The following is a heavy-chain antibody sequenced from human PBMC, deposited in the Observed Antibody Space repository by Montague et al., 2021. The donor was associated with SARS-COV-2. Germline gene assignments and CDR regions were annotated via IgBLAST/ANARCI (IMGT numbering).Heavy chain of an antibody. Sequence: TLSLTCTASGGSISSANYYWSWIRQPAGKGLEWIGRFYTSGSTNYNPSLKSRVAISADTSKNQFSLKLSSVTAADTAVYYCASTYYYASGSLFDPWGQGTLVTVSS. CDR3: ASTYYYASGSLFDP. CDR2: FYTSGST. J-gene: IGHJ5*02. V-gene: IGHV4-61*02. CDR1: GGSISSANYY. D-gene: IGHD3-10*01.